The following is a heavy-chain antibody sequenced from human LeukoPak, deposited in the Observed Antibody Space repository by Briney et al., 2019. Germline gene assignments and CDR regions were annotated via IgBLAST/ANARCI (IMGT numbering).Heavy chain of an antibody. Sequence: GGSLRLSCAASGFTFSRYDMSWVRQAPGKGLEWLSVISGSGGRTYYADSVKGRFTVSRDNSKSTLYLQMNSLRAEDTAVFYCAKDLRPDISTGSPFDYWGQGTLVTVSS. V-gene: IGHV3-23*01. CDR3: AKDLRPDISTGSPFDY. J-gene: IGHJ4*02. D-gene: IGHD3-9*01. CDR2: ISGSGGRT. CDR1: GFTFSRYD.